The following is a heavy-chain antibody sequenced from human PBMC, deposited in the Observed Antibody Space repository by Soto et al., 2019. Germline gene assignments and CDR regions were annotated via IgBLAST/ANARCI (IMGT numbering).Heavy chain of an antibody. Sequence: GASVKVSCKASGFTFTSSAVQWVRQARGQRLEWIGWIVVGSGNTNYAQKFQERVTITRDMSTSTAYMELSSPRSEDTAVYYCAAYTMCAVRAANWFDPWGQGTLVTVSS. J-gene: IGHJ5*02. D-gene: IGHD3-10*01. CDR2: IVVGSGNT. CDR1: GFTFTSSA. CDR3: AAYTMCAVRAANWFDP. V-gene: IGHV1-58*01.